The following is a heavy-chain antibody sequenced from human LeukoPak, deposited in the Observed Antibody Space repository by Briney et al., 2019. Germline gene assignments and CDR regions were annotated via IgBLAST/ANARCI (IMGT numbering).Heavy chain of an antibody. Sequence: GGSLRLSCAASGFTFSSYSMNWVRQAPGKGLEWVSYISSSSSTIYYADSVKGRFTISRDNAKNSLYLQMNSLRAEDTAVYYCARATGYCSSTSCSLYYFDYWGQGTLVTVPS. CDR1: GFTFSSYS. D-gene: IGHD2-2*01. J-gene: IGHJ4*02. CDR2: ISSSSSTI. V-gene: IGHV3-48*01. CDR3: ARATGYCSSTSCSLYYFDY.